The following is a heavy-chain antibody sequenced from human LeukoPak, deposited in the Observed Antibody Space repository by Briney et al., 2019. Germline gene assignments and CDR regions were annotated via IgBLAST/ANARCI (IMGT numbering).Heavy chain of an antibody. Sequence: ASVKVSCKASGYTFTTYYMHWMRQAPGQGLEWMGLINPGGGSTTYAQKFQGRVTMTRDTSTSTVYMELSSLRSDDTAVYYCARIGPGTYSSSWYFDYWGQGTLVTVSS. J-gene: IGHJ4*02. CDR1: GYTFTTYY. D-gene: IGHD6-13*01. CDR3: ARIGPGTYSSSWYFDY. CDR2: INPGGGST. V-gene: IGHV1-46*01.